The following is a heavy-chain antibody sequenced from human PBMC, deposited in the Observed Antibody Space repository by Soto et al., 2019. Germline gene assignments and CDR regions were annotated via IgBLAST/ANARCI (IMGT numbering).Heavy chain of an antibody. CDR2: IIPIFGTA. V-gene: IGHV1-69*13. Sequence: SVKVSCKASGGTFSSYAISWVRQAPGQGLEWMGGIIPIFGTANYAQKFQGRVTITADESTSTAYMELSSLRSEDTAVYYCARNLLEDYDILSGPGKYQRCMVFCCQGPTGTLSS. CDR3: ARNLLEDYDILSGPGKYQRCMVF. J-gene: IGHJ6*02. D-gene: IGHD3-9*01. CDR1: GGTFSSYA.